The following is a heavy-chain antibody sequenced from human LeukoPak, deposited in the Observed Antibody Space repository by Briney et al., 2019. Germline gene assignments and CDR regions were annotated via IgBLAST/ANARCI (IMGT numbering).Heavy chain of an antibody. CDR1: GFTFSSYA. CDR2: ISGSGGST. D-gene: IGHD6-13*01. Sequence: GGSLRLSCAASGFTFSSYAMSWVRQAPGKGLEWVSAISGSGGSTYYADSVKGRFTISRDNSKNTLYLQMNSLRAEDTAVYYCARGRYSSSWHQKKTLRSSDYWGQGTLVTVSS. V-gene: IGHV3-23*01. CDR3: ARGRYSSSWHQKKTLRSSDY. J-gene: IGHJ4*02.